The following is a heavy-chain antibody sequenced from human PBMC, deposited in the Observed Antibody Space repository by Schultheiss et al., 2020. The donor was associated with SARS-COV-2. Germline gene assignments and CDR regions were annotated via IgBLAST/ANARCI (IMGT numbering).Heavy chain of an antibody. V-gene: IGHV1-18*01. CDR2: INPNSGGT. D-gene: IGHD6-13*01. J-gene: IGHJ4*02. CDR1: GGTFSSYA. Sequence: ASVKVSCKASGGTFSSYAISWVRQAPGQGLEWMGWINPNSGGTNYAQKLQGRVTMTTDTSTSTAYMELSSLRSEDTAVYYCARSMAGSWYYFDYWGQGTLVTVSS. CDR3: ARSMAGSWYYFDY.